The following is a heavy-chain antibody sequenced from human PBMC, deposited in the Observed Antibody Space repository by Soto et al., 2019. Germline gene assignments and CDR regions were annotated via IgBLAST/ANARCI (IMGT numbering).Heavy chain of an antibody. Sequence: GGSLRLSCVSSGIPVSSNYMTWVRQAPGKGLEWVSVLHSGGDTYYANSVKGRFTISRHDSTNTVFLQMNSLTAEDTAVYYCARDGPYYYASRMDVWGQGTTVTVSS. J-gene: IGHJ6*02. V-gene: IGHV3-53*04. CDR3: ARDGPYYYASRMDV. CDR2: LHSGGDT. CDR1: GIPVSSNY. D-gene: IGHD3-10*01.